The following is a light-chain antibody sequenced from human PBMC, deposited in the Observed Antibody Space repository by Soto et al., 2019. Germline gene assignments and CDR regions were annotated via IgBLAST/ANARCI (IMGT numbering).Light chain of an antibody. CDR1: QSVSSSY. Sequence: EIVLTQSPGTLSLSPGERATLSCRASQSVSSSYLAWYQQKPGQAPRLLIYGASSRATGIPDRFSGSGSGTDLTLTISRLEPEDFAVYYCQQYGSSLFFTFGPGTKVDIK. V-gene: IGKV3-20*01. J-gene: IGKJ3*01. CDR3: QQYGSSLFFT. CDR2: GAS.